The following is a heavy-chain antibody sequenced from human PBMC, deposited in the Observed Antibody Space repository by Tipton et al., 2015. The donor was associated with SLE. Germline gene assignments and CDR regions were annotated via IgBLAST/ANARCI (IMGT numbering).Heavy chain of an antibody. Sequence: LRLSCAVYGGSFSGYYWSWIRQPPGKGLEWIGEINHSGSTNYNPSLKSRVTISVDTSKNQFSLKLSSVTAADTAVYYCARGLFPWELFYWGQGTLVTVSS. CDR3: ARGLFPWELFY. CDR1: GGSFSGYY. V-gene: IGHV4-34*01. CDR2: INHSGST. D-gene: IGHD1-26*01. J-gene: IGHJ4*02.